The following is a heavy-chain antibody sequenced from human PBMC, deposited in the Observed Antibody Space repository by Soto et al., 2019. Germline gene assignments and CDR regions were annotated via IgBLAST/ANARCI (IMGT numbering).Heavy chain of an antibody. V-gene: IGHV4-31*03. CDR3: ARDRGSGVTTGGWFDP. Sequence: SETLSLTCTVSGGSISSGGYYWSWIRQHPGKGLEWIGYIYYSGSTYYNPSLKSRVSISVDTSKNQFSLKLSSVTAADTAVYYCARDRGSGVTTGGWFDPWGQGTLVTVSS. D-gene: IGHD2-8*02. J-gene: IGHJ5*02. CDR2: IYYSGST. CDR1: GGSISSGGYY.